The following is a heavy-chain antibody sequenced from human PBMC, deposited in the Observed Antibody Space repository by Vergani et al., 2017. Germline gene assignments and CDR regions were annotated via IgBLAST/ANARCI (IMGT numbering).Heavy chain of an antibody. CDR3: AKANPRNSGYDYLYYYHAMDV. CDR1: GFTFSDYY. D-gene: IGHD5-12*01. J-gene: IGHJ6*02. CDR2: ISSSGSTI. Sequence: QVQLVESGGGLVKPGGSLRLSCAASGFTFSDYYMSWIRQAPGKGLEWVSYISSSGSTIYYADSVKGRFTISRDNAKNSLYLQMNRLSAGDTAVYYCAKANPRNSGYDYLYYYHAMDVWGQGTTVTVSS. V-gene: IGHV3-11*01.